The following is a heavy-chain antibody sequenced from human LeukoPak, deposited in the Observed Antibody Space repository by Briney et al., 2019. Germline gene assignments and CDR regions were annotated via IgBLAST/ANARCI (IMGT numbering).Heavy chain of an antibody. J-gene: IGHJ3*02. V-gene: IGHV4-39*07. CDR2: IYYSGST. Sequence: SETLSLTCTVSGGSISSGSYYWSWIRQPPGKGLEWIGSIYYSGSTYYNPSLKSRVTISVDTSKNQFSLKLSSVTAADTAVYYCARVYPMVRGGIPKNAFDIWGQGTMVTVSS. CDR3: ARVYPMVRGGIPKNAFDI. D-gene: IGHD3-10*01. CDR1: GGSISSGSYY.